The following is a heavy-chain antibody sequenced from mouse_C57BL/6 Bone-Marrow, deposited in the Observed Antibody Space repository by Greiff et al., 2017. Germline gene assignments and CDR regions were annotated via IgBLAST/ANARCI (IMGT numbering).Heavy chain of an antibody. CDR2: INPNNGGT. CDR1: GYTFTDYY. J-gene: IGHJ2*01. Sequence: EVQLQQSGPELVKPGASVKISCKASGYTFTDYYMNWVKQSHGKSLEWIGDINPNNGGTSYNQKFKGKATLTADKSSSTAYMQLNSLTSEDSAVYFCARRGGYFDYWGQGTTLTVSS. D-gene: IGHD1-1*02. V-gene: IGHV1-26*01. CDR3: ARRGGYFDY.